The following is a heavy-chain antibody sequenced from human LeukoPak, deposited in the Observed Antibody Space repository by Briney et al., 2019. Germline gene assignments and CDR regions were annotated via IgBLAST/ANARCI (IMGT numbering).Heavy chain of an antibody. Sequence: SETLSLTCTVSGGSISSYYWSWIRQPPGKGLEWIGYIYYSGSTNYNPSLKSRVTISVDTSKNQFSLKLSSVTAADTAVYYCARGKLTTAYYYYYYYMDVWGKGTTVTVSS. D-gene: IGHD4-17*01. CDR2: IYYSGST. J-gene: IGHJ6*03. CDR1: GGSISSYY. CDR3: ARGKLTTAYYYYYYYMDV. V-gene: IGHV4-59*12.